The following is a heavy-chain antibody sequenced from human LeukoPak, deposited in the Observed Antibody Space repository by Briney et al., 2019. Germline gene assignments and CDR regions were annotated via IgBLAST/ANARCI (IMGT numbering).Heavy chain of an antibody. V-gene: IGHV4-39*01. CDR3: ASSVEMATISIDY. CDR1: GGSISSSSYY. D-gene: IGHD5-24*01. Sequence: SETQSLTCTVSGGSISSSSYYWGWIRQPPGKGLEWIGSIYYSGSTYYNPSLKSRVTISVDTSKNQFSLKLSSVTAADTAVYYCASSVEMATISIDYWGQGTLVTVSS. J-gene: IGHJ4*02. CDR2: IYYSGST.